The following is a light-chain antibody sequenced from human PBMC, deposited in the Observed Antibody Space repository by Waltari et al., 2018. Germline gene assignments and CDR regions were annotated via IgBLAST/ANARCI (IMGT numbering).Light chain of an antibody. CDR3: QQYLSTPPT. CDR2: WAS. CDR1: QSVLYSSNNKNY. J-gene: IGKJ1*01. V-gene: IGKV4-1*01. Sequence: DIVMPQSPDSLAVSLGERATINCKSSQSVLYSSNNKNYLAWYQQKPGQPPKLPISWASTRESGVPDRFSGSGSGTDFTLTISSLQAEDVAVYYCQQYLSTPPTFGQGTKVEIK.